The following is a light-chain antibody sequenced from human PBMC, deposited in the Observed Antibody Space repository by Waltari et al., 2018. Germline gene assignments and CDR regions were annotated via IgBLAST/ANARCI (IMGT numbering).Light chain of an antibody. CDR2: RAS. J-gene: IGKJ3*01. Sequence: TVLIQSPPTLSVSPGERSTLPSRANRSVNSNLPWYQQKPGLPPRALLCRASTRAACTPARFSGSGSGTDFTLTISSLQSEDLAVYYCQHYNNWPLFTFGPGTTVDV. CDR3: QHYNNWPLFT. V-gene: IGKV3D-15*01. CDR1: RSVNSN.